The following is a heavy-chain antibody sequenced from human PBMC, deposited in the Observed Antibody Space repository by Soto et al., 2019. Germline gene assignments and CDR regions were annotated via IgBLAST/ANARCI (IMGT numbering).Heavy chain of an antibody. CDR1: GFTFSSYA. V-gene: IGHV3-23*01. D-gene: IGHD6-6*01. J-gene: IGHJ4*02. CDR3: AKGSPDRIAARPSTGY. CDR2: ISGSGGST. Sequence: GGSLRLSCAASGFTFSSYAMSWVRQAPGKGLEWVSAISGSGGSTYYADSVKGRFTISRDNSKNTLYLQMNSLRAEDTAVYYCAKGSPDRIAARPSTGYWGQGTLVTVSS.